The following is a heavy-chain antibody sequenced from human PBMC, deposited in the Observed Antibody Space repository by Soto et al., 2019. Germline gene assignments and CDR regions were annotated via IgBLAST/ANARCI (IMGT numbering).Heavy chain of an antibody. Sequence: QVQLVQSGAEVKKPGSSVKVSCKASGGTFSSYTISWVRQAPGQGLEWMGRIIPILGIANYAQKFQGRVTITADKSTSTAYMELSSLRSEDTAVYYCARDLGYGSGSYFGYWVQGTLVTVSS. CDR1: GGTFSSYT. J-gene: IGHJ4*02. V-gene: IGHV1-69*08. D-gene: IGHD3-10*01. CDR3: ARDLGYGSGSYFGY. CDR2: IIPILGIA.